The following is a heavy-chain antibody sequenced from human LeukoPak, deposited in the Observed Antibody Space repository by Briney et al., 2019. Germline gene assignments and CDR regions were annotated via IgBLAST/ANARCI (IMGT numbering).Heavy chain of an antibody. V-gene: IGHV3-23*01. D-gene: IGHD6-6*01. CDR2: ISGSGGST. Sequence: GGSLRLSCAASGFSFSSYGMSWVRQAPGKGLEWVSAISGSGGSTYYADSVKGRFTISRDNSKNTLYLQMNSLRAEDTAVYYCARLSSSLYFDYWGQGTLVTVSS. J-gene: IGHJ4*02. CDR1: GFSFSSYG. CDR3: ARLSSSLYFDY.